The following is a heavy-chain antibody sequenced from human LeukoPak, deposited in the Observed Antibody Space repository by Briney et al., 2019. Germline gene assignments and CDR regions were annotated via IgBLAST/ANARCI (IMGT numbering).Heavy chain of an antibody. V-gene: IGHV4-30-4*01. J-gene: IGHJ3*02. CDR2: IYYSGST. CDR1: GGSISSGDYY. Sequence: PSETLSLTCTVSGGSISSGDYYWSWIRQPPGKGLEWIGYIYYSGSTYYNPSLKSRVTISVDTSKNQFSLKLSSVTAADTAVYYCAGRKSPHGAFDIWGQGTMVTVSS. CDR3: AGRKSPHGAFDI.